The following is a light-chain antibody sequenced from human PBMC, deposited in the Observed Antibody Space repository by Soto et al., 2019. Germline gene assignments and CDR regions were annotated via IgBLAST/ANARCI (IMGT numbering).Light chain of an antibody. CDR2: DVS. Sequence: DIQMTQSPSTLSASVGDRVTITCRASQSISVWLAWYQQKPGRDPKLLIFDVSTLASGVPSRFSGSGSGPEFNLTINSLQADDFATYYCHQYISYPYTFGQGTRLEIK. V-gene: IGKV1-5*01. J-gene: IGKJ5*01. CDR1: QSISVW. CDR3: HQYISYPYT.